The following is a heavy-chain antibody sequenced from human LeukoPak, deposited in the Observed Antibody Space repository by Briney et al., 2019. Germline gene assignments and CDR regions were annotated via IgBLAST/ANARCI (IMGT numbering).Heavy chain of an antibody. Sequence: GGSLRLSCAASGFTFSNYGMYWVRQAPGKGLEWVTFIPFDGSNKYYADSVKGRFTISRDNSKNTLYLQMNSLRAEDTAVYYCAKDLELWFGELSVYFDYWGQGTLVTVSS. CDR3: AKDLELWFGELSVYFDY. CDR2: IPFDGSNK. D-gene: IGHD3-10*01. V-gene: IGHV3-30*02. J-gene: IGHJ4*02. CDR1: GFTFSNYG.